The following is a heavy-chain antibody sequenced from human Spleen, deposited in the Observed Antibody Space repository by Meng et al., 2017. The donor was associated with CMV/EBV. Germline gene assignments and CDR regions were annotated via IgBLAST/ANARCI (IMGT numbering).Heavy chain of an antibody. Sequence: SVSSNSAAWNSIRQSPSRGLAWLGRTYYRSKWYNDYAVSVKSRITINPDTSKNQFSLQLNSVTPEDTAVYYCARGGVGATSASFDYWGQGTLVTVSS. J-gene: IGHJ4*02. CDR2: TYYRSKWYN. CDR3: ARGGVGATSASFDY. D-gene: IGHD1-26*01. V-gene: IGHV6-1*01. CDR1: SVSSNSAA.